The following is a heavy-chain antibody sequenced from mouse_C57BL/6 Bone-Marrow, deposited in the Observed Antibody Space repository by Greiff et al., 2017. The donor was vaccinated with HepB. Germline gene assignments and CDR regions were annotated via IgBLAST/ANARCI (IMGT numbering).Heavy chain of an antibody. CDR3: AGYFAD. Sequence: QVQLQQPGAELVRPGTSVKLSCKASGYTFTSYWMHWVKQRPGQGLEWIGVIDPSDSYTNYNQKFKGKATLTVDTSSSTAYMQLSSLTSEDSAVYYCAGYFADWGQGTLVTVSA. CDR2: IDPSDSYT. J-gene: IGHJ3*01. D-gene: IGHD2-14*01. CDR1: GYTFTSYW. V-gene: IGHV1-59*01.